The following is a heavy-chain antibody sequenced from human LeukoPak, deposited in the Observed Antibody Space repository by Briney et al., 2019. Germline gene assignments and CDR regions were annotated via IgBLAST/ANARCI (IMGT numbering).Heavy chain of an antibody. CDR3: ARDHHSYYDSSGYPVDI. CDR1: GFTFSSYE. CDR2: ISSSSSYI. D-gene: IGHD3-22*01. V-gene: IGHV3-21*01. J-gene: IGHJ3*02. Sequence: GGSLRLSCAASGFTFSSYEMNWVRQAPGKGLEWVSSISSSSSYIYYADSVKGRFTISRDNAKNSLYLQMNSLRAEDTAVYYCARDHHSYYDSSGYPVDIWGQGTMVTVSS.